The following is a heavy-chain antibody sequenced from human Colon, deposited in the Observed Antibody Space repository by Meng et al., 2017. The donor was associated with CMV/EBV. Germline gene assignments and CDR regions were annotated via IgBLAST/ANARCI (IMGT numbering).Heavy chain of an antibody. CDR2: VHYSGRT. CDR3: AQLRGITGWFDP. V-gene: IGHV4-59*02. CDR1: GGSVSGYY. Sequence: GSLRLSCTVSGGSVSGYYWSWIRQPPGKGLEWIGYVHYSGRTHYNPSLKNRVTISVDTSKNQFSLNLKSVTAADTAVYYCAQLRGITGWFDPWGQGTLVTVS. D-gene: IGHD1-1*01. J-gene: IGHJ5*02.